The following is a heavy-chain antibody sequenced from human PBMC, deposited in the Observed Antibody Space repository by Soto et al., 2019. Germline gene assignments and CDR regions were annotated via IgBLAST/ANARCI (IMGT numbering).Heavy chain of an antibody. D-gene: IGHD3-9*01. CDR2: IYYSGST. CDR1: GGSISSSSYY. V-gene: IGHV4-39*01. Sequence: QLQLQESGPGLVKPSETLSLTCTVSGGSISSSSYYWGWIRQPPGKGLEWIGSIYYSGSTYYNPPLKSRVTISVDTSKNQFSLKLSSVTAADTAVYYCARQPQDWLLSYRTFDYWGQGTLVTVSS. J-gene: IGHJ4*02. CDR3: ARQPQDWLLSYRTFDY.